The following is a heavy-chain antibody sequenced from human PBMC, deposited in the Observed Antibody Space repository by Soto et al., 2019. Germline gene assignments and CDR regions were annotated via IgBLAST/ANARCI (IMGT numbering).Heavy chain of an antibody. CDR2: IIPIFGTA. CDR1: GGTFSSYA. J-gene: IGHJ6*02. V-gene: IGHV1-69*01. CDR3: ATLWFGEGIYYYYGMDV. D-gene: IGHD3-10*01. Sequence: QVQLVQSGAEVKKPGSSVKVSCKASGGTFSSYAISWVRQAPGQGLEWMGGIIPIFGTANYAQKFQGRVTITADESTSTAYMELSSLRSEDTAVYYCATLWFGEGIYYYYGMDVWGQGTTVTVSS.